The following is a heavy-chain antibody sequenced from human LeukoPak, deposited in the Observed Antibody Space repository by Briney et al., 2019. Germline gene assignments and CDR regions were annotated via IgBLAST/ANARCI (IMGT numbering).Heavy chain of an antibody. CDR2: ISGSGGST. CDR1: GFTFSSCA. J-gene: IGHJ5*02. CDR3: AKGYYSSGYNWFDP. Sequence: GGSLRLSCAASGFTFSSCAMIWVSQAPGKGLEWVSGISGSGGSTYYADSVKGRFTISRDNSKNTLYLQMNSLRAEDTAAYYCAKGYYSSGYNWFDPWGQGTLVTVSS. D-gene: IGHD3-10*01. V-gene: IGHV3-23*01.